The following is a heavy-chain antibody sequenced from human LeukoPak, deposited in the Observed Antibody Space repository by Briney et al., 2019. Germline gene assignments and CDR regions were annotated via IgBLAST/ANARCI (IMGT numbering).Heavy chain of an antibody. Sequence: PSETLSLTCAVYGGSFSGYYWSWIRQPPGKGLEWIGEINHSGSTNYNPSLKSRVTISVDTSKNQFSLKLSSVTAADTAVYYCARLGVRGVYYYYYMDVWGKGTTVTVSS. V-gene: IGHV4-34*01. CDR2: INHSGST. CDR1: GGSFSGYY. D-gene: IGHD3-10*01. CDR3: ARLGVRGVYYYYYMDV. J-gene: IGHJ6*03.